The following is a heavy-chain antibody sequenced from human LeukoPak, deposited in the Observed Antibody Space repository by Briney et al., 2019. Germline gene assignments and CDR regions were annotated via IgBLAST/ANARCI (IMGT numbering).Heavy chain of an antibody. CDR2: ISGSGGST. Sequence: PGGSLRLSCAASGFTFSSYAMSWVRHPPGKGLEWVSAISGSGGSTYYADSVKGRFTISRDNSKNTLYLQMNSLRAEDTAVYYCAKDEMATIPFDYWGQGTLVTVSS. V-gene: IGHV3-23*01. CDR3: AKDEMATIPFDY. CDR1: GFTFSSYA. D-gene: IGHD5-24*01. J-gene: IGHJ4*02.